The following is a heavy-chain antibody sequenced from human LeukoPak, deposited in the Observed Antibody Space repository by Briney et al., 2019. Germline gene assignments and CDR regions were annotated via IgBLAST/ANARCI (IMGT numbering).Heavy chain of an antibody. Sequence: PSETLSLTCTVSGGSISSYYWSWIRQPPGKGLEWIGHIYYSGSNKYNPSLKSRVTISVDTSKNQFSLKLSSVTAADTAVYYCASYGSGSPTFDYWGQGTLVTVSS. V-gene: IGHV4-59*01. CDR2: IYYSGSN. D-gene: IGHD3-10*01. CDR1: GGSISSYY. J-gene: IGHJ4*02. CDR3: ASYGSGSPTFDY.